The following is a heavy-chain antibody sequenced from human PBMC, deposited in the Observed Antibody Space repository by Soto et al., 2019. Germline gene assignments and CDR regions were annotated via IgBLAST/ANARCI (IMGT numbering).Heavy chain of an antibody. J-gene: IGHJ4*02. CDR1: GFTFSSSA. V-gene: IGHV3-30-3*01. CDR3: ARDSPQGIDY. CDR2: IAYDGSNK. D-gene: IGHD3-10*01. Sequence: QVQLVESGGGVVQPGRSRRLSCAASGFTFSSSAMHWVRQAPGKGLEWVAGIAYDGSNKYHADSVKGRFTNSRDNSKNTLYVQMNSLRGEDTAVYYCARDSPQGIDYWGQGALVTVSS.